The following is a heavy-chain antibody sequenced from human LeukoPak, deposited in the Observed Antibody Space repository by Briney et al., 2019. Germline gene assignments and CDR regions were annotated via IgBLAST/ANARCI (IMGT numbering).Heavy chain of an antibody. D-gene: IGHD2/OR15-2a*01. J-gene: IGHJ4*02. CDR1: GFTFSSYG. Sequence: GGSLRLSCAASGFTFSSYGMSWVRQAPGKGLEWVAAISGSGGSTYYADSVKGRFTISRDNSKNTLYLQMNSLRAEDTAVYYCAKRLSPLGGPNYYFDYWGQGTLVTVSS. CDR3: AKRLSPLGGPNYYFDY. CDR2: ISGSGGST. V-gene: IGHV3-23*01.